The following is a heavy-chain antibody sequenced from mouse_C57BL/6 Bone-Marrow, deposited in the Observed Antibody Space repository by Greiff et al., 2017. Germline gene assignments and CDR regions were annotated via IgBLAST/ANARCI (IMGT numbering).Heavy chain of an antibody. CDR3: ASGVRRYRWYFDV. CDR2: IYPSDSET. CDR1: GYTFTSYW. J-gene: IGHJ1*03. Sequence: PGSSVKLSCKASGYTFTSYWMDWVKQRPGQGLDWIGNIYPSDSETHYNQKFKDKATLTVDKSSSTAYMQLSSLTSEDSAVYYCASGVRRYRWYFDVWGTGTTVTVSS. D-gene: IGHD2-14*01. V-gene: IGHV1-61*01.